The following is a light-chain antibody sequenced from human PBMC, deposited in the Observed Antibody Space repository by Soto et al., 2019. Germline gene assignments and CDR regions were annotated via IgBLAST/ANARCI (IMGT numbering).Light chain of an antibody. CDR2: GAS. CDR3: LQYNNWPPIT. CDR1: QSVSIN. Sequence: EIVMTQSPATLSVSPGERATLSCRASQSVSINLAWYQQKLGQAPRLLIYGASTRATGIPGGFSGSGFGTEITLTISSLQSEDFAVYYCLQYNNWPPITFGGGTKVEIK. V-gene: IGKV3-15*01. J-gene: IGKJ4*01.